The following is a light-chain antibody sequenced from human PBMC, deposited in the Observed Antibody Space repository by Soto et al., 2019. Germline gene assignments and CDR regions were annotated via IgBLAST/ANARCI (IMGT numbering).Light chain of an antibody. CDR2: DXX. CDR1: SSDVGGYNY. V-gene: IGLV2-14*01. CDR3: SSYTSSSTVV. J-gene: IGLJ2*01. Sequence: QSALTQPASVSGSPGQSITISCTGTSSDVGGYNYVSWYQQHPGKAPKLMIYDXXXXPSGVSNRFSGSKSGNTASLTISGXXXXXXXXYYCSSYTSSSTVVFGGGTKLTVL.